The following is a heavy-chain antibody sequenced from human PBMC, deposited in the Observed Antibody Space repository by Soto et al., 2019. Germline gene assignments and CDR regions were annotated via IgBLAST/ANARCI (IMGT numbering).Heavy chain of an antibody. J-gene: IGHJ4*02. CDR3: ATGGYCSTTSCYNFFDY. V-gene: IGHV5-51*01. D-gene: IGHD2-2*02. Sequence: PGESLKISCKGSGYNFATYWIGWVRQMPGKGLEWMGIIYPGDSDTRYSPSFQGQVTISADKSISTAYLQWSSLKASDTAMYYCATGGYCSTTSCYNFFDYWGQGTLVTVS. CDR2: IYPGDSDT. CDR1: GYNFATYW.